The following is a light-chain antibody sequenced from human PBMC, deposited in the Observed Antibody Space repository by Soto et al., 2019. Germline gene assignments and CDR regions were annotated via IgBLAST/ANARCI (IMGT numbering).Light chain of an antibody. J-gene: IGKJ1*01. Sequence: DIPMAQSPSTLSASVGDRVTITCRASQSISSWLAWYQQKPGKAPKLLIFDASSLESGVPSRFSGSGSGTEFTLTISSLQPDDFATYFCQHYNSYSPTFGQGTKVDIK. CDR3: QHYNSYSPT. CDR2: DAS. CDR1: QSISSW. V-gene: IGKV1-5*01.